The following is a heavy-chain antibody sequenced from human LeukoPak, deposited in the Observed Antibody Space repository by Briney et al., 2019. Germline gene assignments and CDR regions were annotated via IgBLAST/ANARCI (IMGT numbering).Heavy chain of an antibody. CDR3: ARGQRGGNDDAFDI. D-gene: IGHD3-10*01. Sequence: ASVKVSCKASGGTFSSYAINWVRQATGQGLEWMGWMNPNSGNTGYAQKFQGRVTITRNTSISTAYMELSSLRSEDTAVYYCARGQRGGNDDAFDIWGQGTMVTVSS. CDR1: GGTFSSYA. CDR2: MNPNSGNT. V-gene: IGHV1-8*03. J-gene: IGHJ3*02.